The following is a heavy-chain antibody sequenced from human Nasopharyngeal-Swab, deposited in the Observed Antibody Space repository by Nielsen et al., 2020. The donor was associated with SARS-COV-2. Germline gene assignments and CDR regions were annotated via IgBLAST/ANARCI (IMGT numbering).Heavy chain of an antibody. Sequence: SETLSLTCTVSGGSISSYYWSWIRQPPGKGLEWIGYIYYSGSTNYNPPLKSPVTISVDTSKNQFSLKLSSVTAADTAVYYCARALYGDYPEIDYWGQGTLVTVSS. CDR3: ARALYGDYPEIDY. V-gene: IGHV4-59*01. CDR1: GGSISSYY. CDR2: IYYSGST. J-gene: IGHJ4*02. D-gene: IGHD4-17*01.